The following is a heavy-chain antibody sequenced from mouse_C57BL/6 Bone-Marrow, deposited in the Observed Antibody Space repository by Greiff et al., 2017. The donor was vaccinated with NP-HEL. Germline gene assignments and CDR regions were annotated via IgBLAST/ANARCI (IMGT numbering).Heavy chain of an antibody. CDR3: ANYYDYDEDAMDY. V-gene: IGHV1-82*01. CDR1: GYAFSSSW. Sequence: LQESGPELVKPGASVKISCKASGYAFSSSWMNWVKQRPGKGLEWIGRIYPGDGDTNYNGKFKGKATLTADKSSSTAYMQLSSLTSEDSAVYFCANYYDYDEDAMDYWGQGTSVTVSS. CDR2: IYPGDGDT. J-gene: IGHJ4*01. D-gene: IGHD2-4*01.